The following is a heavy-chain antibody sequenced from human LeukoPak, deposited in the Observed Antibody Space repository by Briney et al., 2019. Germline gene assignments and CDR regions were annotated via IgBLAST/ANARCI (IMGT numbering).Heavy chain of an antibody. V-gene: IGHV3-66*01. D-gene: IGHD3-3*01. Sequence: PGGSLRLSCAASGFTVSNNYVSWVRQAPGKGLEWVSAIRSGGSTYYANSVKGRFTISRYNSKNTVYLQMNSLRAEDTAVYHCATTQGTSQLRFFSPYTDWGQGTLVTVSS. CDR2: IRSGGST. CDR3: ATTQGTSQLRFFSPYTD. J-gene: IGHJ4*02. CDR1: GFTVSNNY.